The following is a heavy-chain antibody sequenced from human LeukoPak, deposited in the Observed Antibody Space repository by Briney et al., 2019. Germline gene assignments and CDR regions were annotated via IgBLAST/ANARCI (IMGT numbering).Heavy chain of an antibody. CDR1: GYTFTSYD. J-gene: IGHJ6*02. CDR2: MNPNSGNT. CDR3: ARFYGDYYYYYGMDV. D-gene: IGHD4-17*01. Sequence: GASVKVSCKASGYTFTSYDINWVRQATGQGLEWMGWMNPNSGNTGYAQKFQGRVTMTRNTSISTAYMELSSLRSKDTAVYYCARFYGDYYYYYGMDVWGQGTTVTVSS. V-gene: IGHV1-8*01.